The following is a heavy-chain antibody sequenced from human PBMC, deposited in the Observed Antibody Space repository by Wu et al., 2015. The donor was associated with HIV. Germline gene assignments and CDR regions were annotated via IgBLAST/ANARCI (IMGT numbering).Heavy chain of an antibody. Sequence: QVQLVQSGAEVKKPGASVKVSCKASGYTFTGYYMHWVRQAPGQGLEWMGWINPNSGGTNYAQKFQGRVTMTRDTSISTAYMELSRLRSDDTAVYYCARGFIAAAGGDAFDIWGQGTMVTVSS. CDR3: ARGFIAAAGGDAFDI. J-gene: IGHJ3*02. D-gene: IGHD6-13*01. V-gene: IGHV1-2*02. CDR1: GYTFTGYY. CDR2: INPNSGGT.